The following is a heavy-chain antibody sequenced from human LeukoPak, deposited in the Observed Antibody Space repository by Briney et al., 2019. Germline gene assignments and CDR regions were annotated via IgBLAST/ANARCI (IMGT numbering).Heavy chain of an antibody. CDR3: ARGYCSGGSCYSVPLDY. J-gene: IGHJ4*02. Sequence: GGSLRLSCAASGLTFSSYGMHWVRQAPGMGLEWVAFIRYDGSNKYYADSVKGRFTISRDNAKNSLYLQMNSLRAEDTALYYCARGYCSGGSCYSVPLDYWGQGTLVTVSS. CDR1: GLTFSSYG. V-gene: IGHV3-30*02. D-gene: IGHD2-15*01. CDR2: IRYDGSNK.